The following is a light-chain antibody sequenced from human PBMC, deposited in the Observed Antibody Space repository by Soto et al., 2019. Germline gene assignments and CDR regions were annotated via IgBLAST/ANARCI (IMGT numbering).Light chain of an antibody. V-gene: IGKV3-20*01. J-gene: IGKJ1*01. CDR1: QSVSSSD. Sequence: EIVMRQSPVSLSVSPGERAALSCRASQSVSSSDLAWYQQKPGQAPRLLISGASNRATGTPDRFSGSGSGTDFTLTITSLEPEDFAVFYCHQYGISPPTFGQGTKVDIK. CDR2: GAS. CDR3: HQYGISPPT.